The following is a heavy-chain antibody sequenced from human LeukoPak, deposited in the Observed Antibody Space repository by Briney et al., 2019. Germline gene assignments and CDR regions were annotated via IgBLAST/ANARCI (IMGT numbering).Heavy chain of an antibody. CDR3: ARGFELITFGGAIGKLNWFDS. D-gene: IGHD3-16*02. V-gene: IGHV3-64D*09. CDR2: FSSNGGST. Sequence: GGSLRLSCSASGFTFSSYAMHWVRQAPGKGLEYVSGFSSNGGSTYYADSVKGRFTISRDNSKNTLYLQMSSLRAEDTAVYYCARGFELITFGGAIGKLNWFDSWGQGTLVTVSS. J-gene: IGHJ5*01. CDR1: GFTFSSYA.